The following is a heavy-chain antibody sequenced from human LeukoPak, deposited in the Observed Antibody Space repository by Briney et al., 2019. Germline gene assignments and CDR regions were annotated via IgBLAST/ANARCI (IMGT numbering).Heavy chain of an antibody. J-gene: IGHJ4*02. Sequence: GGSLRLSCAASVFTFSSYPMNWVRQAPWKGLEWVSYISATGETIHYVDSVKGRFTISRDKARNSLYLQMNSLRDEDTAVYYCARRGSGSGWYDYWGQGTLVTVSS. CDR3: ARRGSGSGWYDY. D-gene: IGHD6-19*01. CDR2: ISATGETI. CDR1: VFTFSSYP. V-gene: IGHV3-48*02.